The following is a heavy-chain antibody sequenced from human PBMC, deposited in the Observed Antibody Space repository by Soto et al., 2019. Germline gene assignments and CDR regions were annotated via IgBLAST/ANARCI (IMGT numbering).Heavy chain of an antibody. J-gene: IGHJ6*02. CDR1: GGTFSSYA. CDR2: IIPIFGTA. CDR3: ARDLTYGGNSGSLVYYGMDV. V-gene: IGHV1-69*13. Sequence: EASVKVSCKASGGTFSSYAISWVRQAPGQGLEWMGGIIPIFGTANYAQKFQGRVTITADESTSTAYMELSSLRSEDTAVYYCARDLTYGGNSGSLVYYGMDVWGQGTTVTVSS. D-gene: IGHD4-17*01.